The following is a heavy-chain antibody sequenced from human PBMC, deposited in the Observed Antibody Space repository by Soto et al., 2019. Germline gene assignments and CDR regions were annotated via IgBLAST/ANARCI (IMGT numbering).Heavy chain of an antibody. CDR2: MFYSGTT. CDR1: GVSINSRGYY. D-gene: IGHD5-12*01. J-gene: IGHJ4*02. CDR3: ARKEDGYNRLFDY. Sequence: SETLSFTCTVSGVSINSRGYYWGWIRQPPGKGLEWIESMFYSGTTYYNPSLKSRITIAVDSSKNQFSLSLSSVTAADTAFYYCARKEDGYNRLFDYWGQGILVTVS. V-gene: IGHV4-39*01.